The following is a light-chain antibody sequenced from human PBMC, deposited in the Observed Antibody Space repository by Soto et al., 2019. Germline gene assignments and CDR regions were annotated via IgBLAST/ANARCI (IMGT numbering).Light chain of an antibody. CDR2: EVN. CDR1: SSDVGAYIY. CDR3: SSYSDSDTKV. J-gene: IGLJ1*01. Sequence: QSVLTQPAPVSGSPGQSITISCGGTSSDVGAYIYVSWYQQFPGKAPKLIIYEVNNRPSGVSDRFSGSKSDTTAYLTISGPQAEDEADYYCSSYSDSDTKVFGTGTKVTVL. V-gene: IGLV2-14*03.